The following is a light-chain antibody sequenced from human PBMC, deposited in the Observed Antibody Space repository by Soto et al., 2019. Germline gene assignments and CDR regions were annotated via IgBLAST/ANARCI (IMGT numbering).Light chain of an antibody. CDR1: QSVFHTTNKIND. Sequence: DTVMTQSPDSLAVSLGERATINCKPSQSVFHTTNKINDLAWYQQKPGQSPKLLIPWASIRDSGVPDRFSGSGSGTDFTLPINSLHAEDAAVYYCQQFYNTPPSTFGQGTRLEIK. CDR3: QQFYNTPPST. CDR2: WAS. J-gene: IGKJ2*01. V-gene: IGKV4-1*01.